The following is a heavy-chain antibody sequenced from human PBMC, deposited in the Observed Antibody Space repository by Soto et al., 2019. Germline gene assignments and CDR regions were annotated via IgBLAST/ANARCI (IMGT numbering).Heavy chain of an antibody. CDR1: GYTFTSYY. J-gene: IGHJ4*02. D-gene: IGHD2-15*01. CDR2: INPSGGST. CDR3: ARDSVVVAALYYFDY. Sequence: GASVKVSCKASGYTFTSYYIHWVRQAPGQGLEWMGIINPSGGSTSYAQKFQGRVTMTRDTSTSTVYMELSSLRSEDTAVYYCARDSVVVAALYYFDYWGQGTLVTVS. V-gene: IGHV1-46*01.